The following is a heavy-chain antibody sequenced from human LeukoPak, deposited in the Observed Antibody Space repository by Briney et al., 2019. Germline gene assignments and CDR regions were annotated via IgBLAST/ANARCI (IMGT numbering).Heavy chain of an antibody. CDR3: ARAITNPNIAVAGTSKKVNWFDP. V-gene: IGHV1-8*01. CDR1: GYTFTSYD. D-gene: IGHD6-19*01. J-gene: IGHJ5*02. CDR2: MHPTSGNT. Sequence: ASVKVSCKASGYTFTSYDINWVRQATGKGLEWMGWMHPTSGNTGYAQKFQGIVSMTRNTSINTAYIELSSLRSEDTAVYYCARAITNPNIAVAGTSKKVNWFDPWGQGTLVTVSP.